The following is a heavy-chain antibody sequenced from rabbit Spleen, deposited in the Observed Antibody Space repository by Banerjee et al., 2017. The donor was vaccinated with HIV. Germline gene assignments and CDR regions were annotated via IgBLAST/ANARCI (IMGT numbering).Heavy chain of an antibody. CDR3: ARDTGSSFPSYGMDL. D-gene: IGHD8-1*01. CDR2: INAVTGKA. J-gene: IGHJ6*01. CDR1: GVSFSSNHY. V-gene: IGHV1S45*01. Sequence: QEQLEESGGDLVKPGASLTLTCTASGVSFSSNHYMCWVRQAPGKGLEWIACINAVTGKAVYASWAKGRFTFSKTSSTTVTLEMTSLTAADTATYFCARDTGSSFPSYGMDLWGPPWSPS.